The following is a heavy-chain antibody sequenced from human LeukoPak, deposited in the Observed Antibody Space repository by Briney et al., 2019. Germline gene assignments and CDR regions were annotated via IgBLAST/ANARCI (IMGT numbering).Heavy chain of an antibody. J-gene: IGHJ3*02. V-gene: IGHV4-59*12. D-gene: IGHD3-22*01. CDR3: ARDRSYYYDSSGYPGAFDI. CDR2: IYYSGST. CDR1: GGSISSYY. Sequence: SETLSLTCTVSGGSISSYYWSWIRQPPGKGLEWIGYIYYSGSTNYNPSLKSRVTISVDTSKNQFSLKLSSVTAADTAVYYCARDRSYYYDSSGYPGAFDIWGQGTMVTVSS.